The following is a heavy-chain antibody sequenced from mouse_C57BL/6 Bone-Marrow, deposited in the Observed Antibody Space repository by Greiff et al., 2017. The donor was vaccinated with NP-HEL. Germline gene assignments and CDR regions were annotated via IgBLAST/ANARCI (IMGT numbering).Heavy chain of an antibody. CDR1: GYTFPSYW. Sequence: VKLKQPGTELVKPGASVKLSCKASGYTFPSYWMHWVKQRPGQGLEWIGNINPSTGGTNYNEKFKSKATLTVDKSSSTAYMQLSSLTSEDSAVYYCARDPDGYYGAMDYWGQGTSVTVSS. CDR2: INPSTGGT. V-gene: IGHV1-53*01. D-gene: IGHD2-3*01. CDR3: ARDPDGYYGAMDY. J-gene: IGHJ4*01.